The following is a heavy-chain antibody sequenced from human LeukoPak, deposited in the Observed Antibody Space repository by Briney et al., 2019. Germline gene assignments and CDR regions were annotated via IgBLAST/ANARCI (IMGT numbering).Heavy chain of an antibody. CDR1: GFTFSSYG. D-gene: IGHD6-13*01. CDR2: IWYDGSKK. J-gene: IGHJ5*01. CDR3: ARQEAAAARDWFDS. V-gene: IGHV3-33*01. Sequence: GGSLRLSCAASGFTFSSYGMHWVRQAPGKGLEWVAVIWYDGSKKYYADSGKGRFTISRDNSKNTLYLQMNSLRVEDTAVYYCARQEAAAARDWFDSWGQGTLVTVSS.